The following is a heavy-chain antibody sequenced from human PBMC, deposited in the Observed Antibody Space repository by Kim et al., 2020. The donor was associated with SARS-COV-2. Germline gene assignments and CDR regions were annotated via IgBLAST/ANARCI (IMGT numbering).Heavy chain of an antibody. Sequence: SETLSLTCTVSGGSISSSSYYWGWIRQPPGKGLEWIGSIYYSGSTYYNPSLKSRVTISVDTSKNQFSLKLSSVTAADTAVYYCARDDIVGATTGGNYWGQGTLVTVSS. V-gene: IGHV4-39*07. CDR3: ARDDIVGATTGGNY. CDR2: IYYSGST. CDR1: GGSISSSSYY. J-gene: IGHJ4*02. D-gene: IGHD1-26*01.